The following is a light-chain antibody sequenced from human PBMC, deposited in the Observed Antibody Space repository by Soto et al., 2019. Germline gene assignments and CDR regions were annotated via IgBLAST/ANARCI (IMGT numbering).Light chain of an antibody. CDR1: QSVSSSY. J-gene: IGKJ1*01. Sequence: IVLTQSPGTLSLSPGERATCSCRSIQSVSSSYIACYQQNRGQVPRRLIYGASIRDTGIPDRFSGSGSGTDFTLTIRRVETEEFALYYCQQYHTSPLPFGQGTKVDIK. CDR3: QQYHTSPLP. V-gene: IGKV3-20*01. CDR2: GAS.